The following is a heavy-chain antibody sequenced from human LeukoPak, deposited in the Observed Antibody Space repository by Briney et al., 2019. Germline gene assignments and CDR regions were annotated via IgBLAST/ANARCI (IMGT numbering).Heavy chain of an antibody. V-gene: IGHV3-9*01. CDR2: ITWNSGDI. CDR1: GFTFDDYA. CDR3: AKDTCSSTSCSNDY. D-gene: IGHD2-2*01. Sequence: GRSLRLSCAASGFTFDDYAMHWVRQAPGKGLEWVSGITWNSGDIGYADSVKGRFTISRDNAKSSLYLQMNSLRAEDTALYYCAKDTCSSTSCSNDYWGQGTLVTVSS. J-gene: IGHJ4*02.